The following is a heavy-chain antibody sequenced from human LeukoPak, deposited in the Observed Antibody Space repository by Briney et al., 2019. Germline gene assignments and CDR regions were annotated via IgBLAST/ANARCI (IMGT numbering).Heavy chain of an antibody. J-gene: IGHJ6*03. Sequence: PGGSLRLSCAASGFTFSSYWMSWVRQAPGKGLEWVANIKQDGSEIYYVDSVKGRFTISRDNAKKSLYLQMNSLRAEDTAVYYCATESNYDVWSGYYWSERRYYYYMDVWGKGTTVTVSS. CDR1: GFTFSSYW. CDR2: IKQDGSEI. CDR3: ATESNYDVWSGYYWSERRYYYYMDV. V-gene: IGHV3-7*01. D-gene: IGHD3-3*01.